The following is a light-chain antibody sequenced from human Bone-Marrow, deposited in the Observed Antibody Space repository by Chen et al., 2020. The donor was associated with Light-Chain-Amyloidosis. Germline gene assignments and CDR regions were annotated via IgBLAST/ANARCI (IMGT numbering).Light chain of an antibody. V-gene: IGLV3-25*03. J-gene: IGLJ2*01. CDR3: QSADSSGTYEVI. CDR2: RDT. Sequence: SYELTQPPSVSVSPGQTARITCSGDDLPTKYAYWYQQKPGQAPVLVIHRDTERPSGISDRFSGSSSGTTPTLTISGVQAEDEDDYHCQSADSSGTYEVIFGGGTKLTVL. CDR1: DLPTKY.